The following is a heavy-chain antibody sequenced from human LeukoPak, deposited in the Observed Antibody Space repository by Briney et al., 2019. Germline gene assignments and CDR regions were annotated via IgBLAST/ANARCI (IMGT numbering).Heavy chain of an antibody. V-gene: IGHV3-21*01. CDR2: ISSSSSYI. CDR1: GFTFSSYS. D-gene: IGHD4-23*01. Sequence: GGSLRLSCAASGFTFSSYSMNWVRQAPGKRLEWVSSISSSSSYIYYADSVKGRFTISRDNAKNSLYLQMNSLRAEDTAVYYCARKLEGKDYYYGMDVWGQGTTVTVPS. CDR3: ARKLEGKDYYYGMDV. J-gene: IGHJ6*02.